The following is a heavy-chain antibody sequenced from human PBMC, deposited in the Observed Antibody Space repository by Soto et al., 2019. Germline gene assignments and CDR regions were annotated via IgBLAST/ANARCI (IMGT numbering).Heavy chain of an antibody. Sequence: PGGSLRLSCVTSGFPFSDYYMGWVRQAPGRGLEWVGRTRNRANGFTTQYAASVKDRFIVSRDNSKNSLYLQMNSLKTEDTAIYYCARLPAHSDSYDPWGQGTLVTVSS. J-gene: IGHJ5*02. CDR2: TRNRANGFTT. CDR1: GFPFSDYY. D-gene: IGHD1-26*01. CDR3: ARLPAHSDSYDP. V-gene: IGHV3-72*01.